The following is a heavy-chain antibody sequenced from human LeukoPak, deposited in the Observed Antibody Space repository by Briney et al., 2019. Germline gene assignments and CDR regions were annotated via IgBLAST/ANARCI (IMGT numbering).Heavy chain of an antibody. CDR2: IYYSGST. Sequence: PSETVSLTCTVSGGSVSSYYLSWIRQPPGKGLEWIGTIYYSGSTYYNPSLKSRVTISVDTSKNQFSLKLSSVTASDTAVYYCARRFAPSRNDAFDIWGRGTMVTVSS. CDR1: GGSVSSYY. J-gene: IGHJ3*02. CDR3: ARRFAPSRNDAFDI. D-gene: IGHD3-10*01. V-gene: IGHV4-59*04.